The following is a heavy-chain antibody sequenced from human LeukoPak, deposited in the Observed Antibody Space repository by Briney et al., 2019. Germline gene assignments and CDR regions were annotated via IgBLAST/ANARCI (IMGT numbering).Heavy chain of an antibody. D-gene: IGHD6-13*01. CDR3: ARHGSSWKTFDY. Sequence: PSETLSLTCTVSGGSISSSSYYWGWIRQPPGKGLEWIGSIYYSGSTYYNPSLNSRVAISVDTSKNQFSLKLSSVTAADTAVYYCARHGSSWKTFDYWGQGTLVTVSS. J-gene: IGHJ4*02. V-gene: IGHV4-39*01. CDR1: GGSISSSSYY. CDR2: IYYSGST.